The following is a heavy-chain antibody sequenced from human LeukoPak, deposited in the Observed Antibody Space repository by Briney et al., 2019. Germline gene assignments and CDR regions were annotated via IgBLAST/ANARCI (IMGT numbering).Heavy chain of an antibody. V-gene: IGHV2-5*01. D-gene: IGHD3-10*01. CDR3: ARYNSGSYYRLSYFDP. Sequence: ESGPTLVKPTQTLTLTCTFSGFSLSTSGVGVGWIRQPPGKALEWLAVIYWNDDKRYRPSLNIRLTITKDTSKNQVVLTMTNMDPVDTATYYCARYNSGSYYRLSYFDPWGQGTLVTVS. CDR1: GFSLSTSGVG. J-gene: IGHJ5*02. CDR2: IYWNDDK.